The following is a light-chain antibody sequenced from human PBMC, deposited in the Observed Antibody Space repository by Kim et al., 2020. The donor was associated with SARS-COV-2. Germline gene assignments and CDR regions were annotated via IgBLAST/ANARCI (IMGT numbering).Light chain of an antibody. J-gene: IGLJ3*02. CDR1: NIGSKI. V-gene: IGLV3-9*01. CDR3: QVWDSNTWV. CDR2: RDT. Sequence: SYELTQPLSVSVALGQTATITCGASNIGSKIVHWYQQTPGQAPVMVIDRDTNRPSGIPERFSGSTSGNTATLPISRAQAGDEADYYCQVWDSNTWVFGGG.